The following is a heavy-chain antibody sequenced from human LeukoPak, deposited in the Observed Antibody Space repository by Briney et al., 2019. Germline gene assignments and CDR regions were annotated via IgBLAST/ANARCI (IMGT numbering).Heavy chain of an antibody. D-gene: IGHD5-24*01. CDR3: AKAVDLATISVDI. Sequence: GGSLRLSCAASGFTFDSYGMNWVRQAPGKGLEWVSGISGSGVYTYYADSVKGRFTVSRDNSKNTLYLLMNSLRVDDTAVYYCAKAVDLATISVDIWGQGTMVTVSS. V-gene: IGHV3-23*01. CDR1: GFTFDSYG. J-gene: IGHJ3*02. CDR2: ISGSGVYT.